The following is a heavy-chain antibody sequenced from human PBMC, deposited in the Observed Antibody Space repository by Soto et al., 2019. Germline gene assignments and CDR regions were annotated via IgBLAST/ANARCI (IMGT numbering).Heavy chain of an antibody. J-gene: IGHJ4*02. V-gene: IGHV5-51*01. CDR1: GYNFAGYW. CDR2: IYPSDSDT. D-gene: IGHD3-3*01. CDR3: ARGGVSTRTFDY. Sequence: GESLKISCKGSGYNFAGYWIAWVRQMPGKGLELMGIIYPSDSDTRYRPSFQGQVTISADKSISSAYLQWSSLRASDTAMHYCARGGVSTRTFDYWGQGTPVTVSS.